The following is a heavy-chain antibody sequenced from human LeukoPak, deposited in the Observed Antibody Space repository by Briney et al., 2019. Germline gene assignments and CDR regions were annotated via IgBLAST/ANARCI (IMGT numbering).Heavy chain of an antibody. D-gene: IGHD6-19*01. V-gene: IGHV3-30-3*01. CDR3: ARDLGIAVAGTTRYYYSGMDV. J-gene: IGHJ6*02. Sequence: GGSLRLSCAASGFTFSSYAMHWVRQAPGKGLEWVAVISYDGSNKYYADSVKGRFTISRDNSKNTLYLQMNSLRAEDTAVYYCARDLGIAVAGTTRYYYSGMDVWGQGTTVTVSS. CDR1: GFTFSSYA. CDR2: ISYDGSNK.